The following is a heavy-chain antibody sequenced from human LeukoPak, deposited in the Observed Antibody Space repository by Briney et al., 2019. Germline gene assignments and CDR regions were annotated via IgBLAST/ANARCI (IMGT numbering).Heavy chain of an antibody. CDR3: ARPRSNYYYMDV. CDR2: INPNSGGT. J-gene: IGHJ6*03. V-gene: IGHV1-2*02. CDR1: GYTFTGYY. Sequence: ASVKVSCKASGYTFTGYYMHWVRQAPGQGLEWMGWINPNSGGTNYAQKFQGRATMTRDTSISTAYMELSRLRSDDTAVYYCARPRSNYYYMDVWGKGTTVTVSS.